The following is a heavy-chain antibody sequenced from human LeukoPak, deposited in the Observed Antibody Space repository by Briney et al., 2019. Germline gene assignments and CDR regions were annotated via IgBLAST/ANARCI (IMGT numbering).Heavy chain of an antibody. V-gene: IGHV3-23*01. CDR2: ISGSGST. J-gene: IGHJ4*02. CDR3: ANFDSGSYSFDY. CDR1: GFTFSIYA. Sequence: GSLRLSCAASGFTFSIYAMTWVRQAPGKGLEWVSSISGSGSTYYADSVKGRFTIPRDNSKNTLFLHMNSLRAEDTAVYYCANFDSGSYSFDYWGQGTLVTVSS. D-gene: IGHD1-26*01.